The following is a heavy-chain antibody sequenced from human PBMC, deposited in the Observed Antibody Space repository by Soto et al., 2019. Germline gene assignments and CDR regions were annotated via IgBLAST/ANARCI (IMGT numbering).Heavy chain of an antibody. CDR2: INPSGGRT. CDR1: VYILSSYN. Sequence: ASVKVSCKASVYILSSYNMHWVRQAPGQGLEWMGIINPSGGRTSYAQKFQDRVTMTRDTSTNTVYMELSSLRSDDTAVYYCARTYCAADCPRRDFDYWGQGTLVTVSS. CDR3: ARTYCAADCPRRDFDY. J-gene: IGHJ4*02. V-gene: IGHV1-46*01. D-gene: IGHD2-21*02.